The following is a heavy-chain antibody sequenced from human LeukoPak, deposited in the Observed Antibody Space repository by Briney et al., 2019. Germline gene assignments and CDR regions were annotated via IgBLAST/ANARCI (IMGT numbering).Heavy chain of an antibody. CDR2: ISYDGSNK. J-gene: IGHJ4*02. CDR1: GFTFSSYG. V-gene: IGHV3-30*03. Sequence: QPGGSLRLSCAASGFTFSSYGMHWVRQAPGKGLEWVAVISYDGSNKYYADSVKGRFTISRDNSKNSLYLQMNSLRAEDTAIYYCARDSPDYGGKGFDYWGQGTLVTVSS. D-gene: IGHD4-23*01. CDR3: ARDSPDYGGKGFDY.